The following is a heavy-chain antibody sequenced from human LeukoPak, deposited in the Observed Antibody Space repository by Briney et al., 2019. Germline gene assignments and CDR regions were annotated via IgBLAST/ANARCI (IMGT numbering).Heavy chain of an antibody. D-gene: IGHD4-23*01. Sequence: SETLSLTCTVSGDSISSYYWSWIRQPPGKGLEWIGYIYYSGSTNYNPSLKSRVTISVDTSKNQFSLKLSSVTAADTAVYYCARTRAGIYGGSHIDYWGQGTLVTVSS. J-gene: IGHJ4*02. CDR3: ARTRAGIYGGSHIDY. CDR2: IYYSGST. V-gene: IGHV4-59*01. CDR1: GDSISSYY.